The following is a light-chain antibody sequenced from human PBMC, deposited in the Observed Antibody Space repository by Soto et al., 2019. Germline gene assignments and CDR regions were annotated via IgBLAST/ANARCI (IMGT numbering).Light chain of an antibody. V-gene: IGKV1-5*03. Sequence: DIQLTQSPSFMSASEGDRVTITCRASQSISSWLAWYQQKPGKAPKLLIYKASSLESGVPSRFSGSGSGTEFTLTISSLQPDDFATYYCQQSYSTPITFGQGTRLEI. J-gene: IGKJ5*01. CDR1: QSISSW. CDR3: QQSYSTPIT. CDR2: KAS.